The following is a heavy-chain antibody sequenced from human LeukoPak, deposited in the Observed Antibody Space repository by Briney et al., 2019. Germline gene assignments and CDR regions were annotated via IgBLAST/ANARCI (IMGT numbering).Heavy chain of an antibody. J-gene: IGHJ5*02. V-gene: IGHV3-21*01. CDR1: GFTFSSHS. CDR3: ASFGLTYYYDSSGIIRFDP. D-gene: IGHD3-22*01. Sequence: GGSLRLSYAASGFTFSSHSMNWVRQAPGKGLEWVSSISSSSSYIYYADSVKGRFTISRDNAKNSLYLQMNSLRAEDTAVYYCASFGLTYYYDSSGIIRFDPWGQGTLVTVSS. CDR2: ISSSSSYI.